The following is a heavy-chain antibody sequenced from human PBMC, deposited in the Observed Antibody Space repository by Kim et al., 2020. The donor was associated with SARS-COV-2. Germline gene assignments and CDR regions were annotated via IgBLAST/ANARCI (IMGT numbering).Heavy chain of an antibody. Sequence: APKFQGRVTITADESTSTAYMELSSLRSEDTAVYYCATGIFGVVIRYFDYWGQGTLVTVSS. J-gene: IGHJ4*02. V-gene: IGHV1-69*01. D-gene: IGHD3-3*01. CDR3: ATGIFGVVIRYFDY.